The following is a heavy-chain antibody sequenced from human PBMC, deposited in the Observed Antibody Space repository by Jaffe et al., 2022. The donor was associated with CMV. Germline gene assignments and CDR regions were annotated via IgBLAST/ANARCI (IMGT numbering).Heavy chain of an antibody. J-gene: IGHJ2*01. Sequence: EVQLVESGGGLVQPGGSLRLSCAASGFTFSSYWMSWVRQAPGKGLEWVANIKQDGSEKYYVDSVKGRFTISRDNAKNSLYLQMNSLRAEDTAVYYCARAMGYSSGWPYWYFDLWGRGTLVTVSS. CDR2: IKQDGSEK. CDR3: ARAMGYSSGWPYWYFDL. D-gene: IGHD6-19*01. V-gene: IGHV3-7*01. CDR1: GFTFSSYW.